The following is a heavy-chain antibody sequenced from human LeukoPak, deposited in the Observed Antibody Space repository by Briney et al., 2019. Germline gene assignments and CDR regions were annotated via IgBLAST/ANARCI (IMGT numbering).Heavy chain of an antibody. J-gene: IGHJ4*02. CDR3: ARRGNWNYVLDY. CDR2: IDRSGTT. D-gene: IGHD1-7*01. CDR1: GYAISSGLF. Sequence: SETLSLTCSVSGYAISSGLFWGWIRQPPGKGLEWIGSIDRSGTTYYESSLKSRVTISVNTSKNQFSLRLGSVTAADTAVYYCARRGNWNYVLDYWGQGTLAIVSS. V-gene: IGHV4-38-2*02.